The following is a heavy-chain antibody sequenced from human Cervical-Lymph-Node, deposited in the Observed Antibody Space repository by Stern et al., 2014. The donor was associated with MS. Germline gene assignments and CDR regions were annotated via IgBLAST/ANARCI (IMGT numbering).Heavy chain of an antibody. J-gene: IGHJ6*02. V-gene: IGHV1-69*01. CDR3: AREGQQLPTSLYYYYYGMDV. Sequence: VQLVESGAEVKKPGSSGKVSCKASGGTFSSYAISWVRQAPGQGLEWMGGIIPILGTANYAQKFQGRVTITADESTSTAYMELSSLRSEDTAVYYCAREGQQLPTSLYYYYYGMDVWGQGTTVTVSS. CDR1: GGTFSSYA. CDR2: IIPILGTA. D-gene: IGHD6-13*01.